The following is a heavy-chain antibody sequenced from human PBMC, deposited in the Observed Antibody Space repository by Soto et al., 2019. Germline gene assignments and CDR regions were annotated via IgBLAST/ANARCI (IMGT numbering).Heavy chain of an antibody. CDR1: GFTFSSYS. V-gene: IGHV3-21*01. D-gene: IGHD6-6*01. CDR2: ISSSSSYI. J-gene: IGHJ6*02. Sequence: GGSLRLSCAASGFTFSSYSMNWGRQAPGKGLEWVSSISSSSSYIYYADSVRGRFTISRDNAKNSLYLQMNSLRAEDTAVYYCARDQSIAARPGYYYGMDVWGQGTTVTVSS. CDR3: ARDQSIAARPGYYYGMDV.